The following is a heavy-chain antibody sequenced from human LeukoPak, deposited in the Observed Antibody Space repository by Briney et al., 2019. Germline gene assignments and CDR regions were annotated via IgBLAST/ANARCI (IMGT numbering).Heavy chain of an antibody. D-gene: IGHD6-13*01. CDR3: TTSAAGITEFDY. CDR2: IKSKTDGGTT. Sequence: PGGSLRLSCAASGFTFSNAWMSWVRQAPGKGLEWVGRIKSKTDGGTTDYAAPVKGRFTISRDDSKNPLYLQMNSLKTEDTAVYYCTTSAAGITEFDYWGQGTLVTVSS. V-gene: IGHV3-15*01. CDR1: GFTFSNAW. J-gene: IGHJ4*02.